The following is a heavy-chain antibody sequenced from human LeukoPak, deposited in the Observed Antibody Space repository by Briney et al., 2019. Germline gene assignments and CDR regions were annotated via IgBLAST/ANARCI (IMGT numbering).Heavy chain of an antibody. CDR3: ARDLLVVVPGAFDI. V-gene: IGHV4-39*07. D-gene: IGHD2-2*01. CDR2: IYYSGST. CDR1: GGSISSSSYY. J-gene: IGHJ3*02. Sequence: SETLSLTCTVSGGSISSSSYYWGWIRQPPGKGLEWIGSIYYSGSTYYNPSLKSRVTISVDTSKNQFSLKLSSVTVADTAVYYCARDLLVVVPGAFDIWGQGTTVTVSS.